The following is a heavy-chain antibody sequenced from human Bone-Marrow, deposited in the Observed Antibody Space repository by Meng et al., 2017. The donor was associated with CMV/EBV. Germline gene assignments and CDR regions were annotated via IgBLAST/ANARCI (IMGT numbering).Heavy chain of an antibody. CDR2: ISGSGGST. D-gene: IGHD6-13*01. Sequence: GESLKISCAASGFTFDDYGMSWVRQAPGKGLEWVSAISGSGGSTYYADSVKGRFTISRDNSKNTLYLQMNSLRAEDTAVYYCARAAADYYYYYGMDVWGQGTTVTVSS. J-gene: IGHJ6*02. V-gene: IGHV3-23*01. CDR1: GFTFDDYG. CDR3: ARAAADYYYYYGMDV.